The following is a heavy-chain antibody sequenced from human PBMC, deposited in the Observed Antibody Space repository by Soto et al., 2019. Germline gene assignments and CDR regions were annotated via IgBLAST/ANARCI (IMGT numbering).Heavy chain of an antibody. CDR3: ARVQTLFVIINVFDY. V-gene: IGHV4-31*03. CDR1: GGSINSAGYY. CDR2: IYYSGRT. Sequence: QVQLQESGPGLVKPSQTLSLTCNVSGGSINSAGYYWSWIRQHPGKGLEWIGYIYYSGRTYYNPSLKSRVTISIDTSKTQFSLKLSSVTAADTAVYYCARVQTLFVIINVFDYWGQGTLVTVSS. J-gene: IGHJ4*02. D-gene: IGHD2-8*01.